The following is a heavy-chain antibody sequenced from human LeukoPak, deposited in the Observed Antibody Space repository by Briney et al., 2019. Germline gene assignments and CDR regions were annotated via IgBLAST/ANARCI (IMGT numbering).Heavy chain of an antibody. CDR2: ISSSSSYV. Sequence: GGSLRLSCAASGFTFSSYAMSWVRQAPGKGLEWVSSISSSSSYVYYADSLKGRFTISRDNAENSLYLQMNSLRAEDTAVYYCARDQRYGDYQDYWGQGTLVTVSS. J-gene: IGHJ4*02. CDR3: ARDQRYGDYQDY. CDR1: GFTFSSYA. V-gene: IGHV3-21*01. D-gene: IGHD4-17*01.